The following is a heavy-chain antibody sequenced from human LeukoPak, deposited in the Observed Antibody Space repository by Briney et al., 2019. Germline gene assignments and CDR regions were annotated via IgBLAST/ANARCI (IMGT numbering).Heavy chain of an antibody. CDR2: INWNGGST. J-gene: IGHJ3*02. Sequence: GGSLRLSCAASGFTFDDYGMSWVRHAPGKGLEWVSGINWNGGSTGYADSVKGRFTISRDNAKKSLYLQMNSLRAEDTALYYCAKDDRVYGAFDIWGQGTMVTVSS. CDR3: AKDDRVYGAFDI. V-gene: IGHV3-20*04. CDR1: GFTFDDYG. D-gene: IGHD5/OR15-5a*01.